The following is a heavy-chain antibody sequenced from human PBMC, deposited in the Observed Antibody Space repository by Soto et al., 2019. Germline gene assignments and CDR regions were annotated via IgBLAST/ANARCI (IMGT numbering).Heavy chain of an antibody. Sequence: ECLSLTCAVSGDSIISSDFYWGWVRQPPGKGLEWIGSIFYLGSSYYNPSLKSRVTMSVDTSKNQFSLRLRSVTAADTALYFCARHSLALRKNNWFDPWGQGIMVTVSS. CDR3: ARHSLALRKNNWFDP. CDR1: GDSIISSDFY. CDR2: IFYLGSS. J-gene: IGHJ5*02. V-gene: IGHV4-39*01. D-gene: IGHD3-3*02.